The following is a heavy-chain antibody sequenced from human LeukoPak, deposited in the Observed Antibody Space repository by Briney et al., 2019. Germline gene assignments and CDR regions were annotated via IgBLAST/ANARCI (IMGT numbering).Heavy chain of an antibody. CDR3: ARLKLGAYSDP. J-gene: IGHJ2*01. CDR2: VYNSGDT. V-gene: IGHV4-59*08. Sequence: SETLSLTCTVSGGSTSSDYWSWIRQSPGKGLEWVGYVYNSGDTGKNPSLKSRVTILLDTSKNQCSLKLTSVSAADTAVYYCARLKLGAYSDPWGRGTLVTVSS. D-gene: IGHD3-16*01. CDR1: GGSTSSDY.